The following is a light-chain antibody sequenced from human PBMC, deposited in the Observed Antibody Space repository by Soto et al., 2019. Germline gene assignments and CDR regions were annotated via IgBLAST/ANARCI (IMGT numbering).Light chain of an antibody. CDR3: QHYVTSSIT. CDR2: GAS. CDR1: QSVSSTS. V-gene: IGKV3-20*01. J-gene: IGKJ5*01. Sequence: EVVLTQSPGTLSLSPGERVTILCLASQSVSSTSLAWYQQKPGQTPRLLIYGASSRATGTPDRISGGGSGTQFTLTISRLEPEDFAVYYCQHYVTSSITFGQGTRLEIK.